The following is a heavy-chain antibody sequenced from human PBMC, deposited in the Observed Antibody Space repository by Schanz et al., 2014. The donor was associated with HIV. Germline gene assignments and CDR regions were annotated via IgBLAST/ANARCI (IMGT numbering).Heavy chain of an antibody. Sequence: QVQLVQSGPEVKKPGASVRVSCETSGYTFSDYDINWVRQAPGQGLEWMGWVNPESGNTGMADKFLGRLSLTRFTSTGTAYMELDSRRSEDTAIYYCVRAASFHFDKEGYYRNWYFDFWGRGTLVAVSS. J-gene: IGHJ2*01. CDR3: VRAASFHFDKEGYYRNWYFDF. V-gene: IGHV1-8*02. CDR2: VNPESGNT. CDR1: GYTFSDYD. D-gene: IGHD1-26*01.